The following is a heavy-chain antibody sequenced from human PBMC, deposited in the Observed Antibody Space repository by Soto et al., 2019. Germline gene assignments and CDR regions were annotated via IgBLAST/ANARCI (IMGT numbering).Heavy chain of an antibody. Sequence: GGSRRLSCAASGFTFSSYSMNWVRQAPGKRLEWVSYISSSSSTIYYADSVKGRFTISRDNAKNSLYLQMNSLRADDTAVYYCARFSTSWLWALDYWGQGAMVT. CDR2: ISSSSSTI. V-gene: IGHV3-48*01. CDR3: ARFSTSWLWALDY. CDR1: GFTFSSYS. J-gene: IGHJ4*02. D-gene: IGHD2-2*01.